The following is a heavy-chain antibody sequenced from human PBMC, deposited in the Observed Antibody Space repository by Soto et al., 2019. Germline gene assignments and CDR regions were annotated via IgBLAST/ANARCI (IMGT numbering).Heavy chain of an antibody. D-gene: IGHD2-2*01. J-gene: IGHJ6*03. CDR3: TRDRIQVVPAAMRDYYYMDV. V-gene: IGHV3-49*02. CDR2: IRSKAYGGTT. Sequence: IRKPPGKGLEWVGFIRSKAYGGTTEYAASVKGRFTISRDDSKSVAYLQMNSLKTEDTAVYYCTRDRIQVVPAAMRDYYYMDVWGKGTTVTVSS.